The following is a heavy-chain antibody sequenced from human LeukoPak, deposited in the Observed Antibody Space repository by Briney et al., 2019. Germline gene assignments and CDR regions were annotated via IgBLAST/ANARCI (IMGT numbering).Heavy chain of an antibody. Sequence: GASVKVSCKASGYTFTSYGISWVRQAPGQGLEWMGWISAYNGNTNYAQKLQGRVTMTTDTSTSTAYMELRSLRSDDTAVYYCARELSNYYDSSGYYDYWGQGTLVTVSS. J-gene: IGHJ4*02. CDR3: ARELSNYYDSSGYYDY. D-gene: IGHD3-22*01. V-gene: IGHV1-18*01. CDR2: ISAYNGNT. CDR1: GYTFTSYG.